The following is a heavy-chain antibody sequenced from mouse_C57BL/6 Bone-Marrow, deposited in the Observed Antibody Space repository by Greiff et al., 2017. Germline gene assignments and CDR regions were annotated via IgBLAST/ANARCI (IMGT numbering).Heavy chain of an antibody. D-gene: IGHD1-1*01. CDR1: GYTFTSYW. Sequence: QVQLQQPGAELVKPGASVKMSCKASGYTFTSYWITWVKQRPGQGLEWIGDVYPGSGSTNYNEKFKSKATLTVDTSSSTAYMQLSSLTSEDSAVYYCARLIVATRYFDVWGTGTTVTVSS. CDR3: ARLIVATRYFDV. J-gene: IGHJ1*03. V-gene: IGHV1-55*01. CDR2: VYPGSGST.